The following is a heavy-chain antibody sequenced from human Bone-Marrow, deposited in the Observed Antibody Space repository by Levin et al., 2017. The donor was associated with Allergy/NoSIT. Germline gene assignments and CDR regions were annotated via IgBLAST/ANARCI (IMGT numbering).Heavy chain of an antibody. CDR2: MSNDGGNI. Sequence: QSGGSLRLSCAASGFMFSDYGMHWVRQAPGKGLEWVALMSNDGGNIYYADSVKDRFTISRDNSKNMLSLEMNSLSSGDTAVYYCARNGPAAIPLNYGMDVWGQGTTVTVSS. J-gene: IGHJ6*02. V-gene: IGHV3-30*03. CDR3: ARNGPAAIPLNYGMDV. CDR1: GFMFSDYG. D-gene: IGHD2-2*01.